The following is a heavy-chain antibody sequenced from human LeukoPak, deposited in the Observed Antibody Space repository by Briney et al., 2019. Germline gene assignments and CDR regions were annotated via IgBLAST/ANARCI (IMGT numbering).Heavy chain of an antibody. CDR3: AKARNYYGSGSLDY. V-gene: IGHV3-23*01. J-gene: IGHJ4*02. D-gene: IGHD3-10*01. Sequence: GGTLRLSCAASGFTFSSYGMSWVRQAPGKGLEWVSAISGSGGSTYYADSVKGRFTISRDNSKNTLYLQMNSLRADDTAIYYCAKARNYYGSGSLDYWGQGTLVTVSS. CDR2: ISGSGGST. CDR1: GFTFSSYG.